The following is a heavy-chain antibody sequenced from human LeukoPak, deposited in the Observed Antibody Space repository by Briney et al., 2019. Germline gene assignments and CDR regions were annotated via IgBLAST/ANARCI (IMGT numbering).Heavy chain of an antibody. V-gene: IGHV4-38-2*02. Sequence: PSETLSLTCIVSGYSITSGYFWDWIRQPPGMGLEWIGTIYHDGRTFYNPSLKSRVTISSDTSKNQFSLKVRSVTAADTAVYYCATGYSNGWTSDFDYWGQGARVTVSS. CDR2: IYHDGRT. CDR1: GYSITSGYF. J-gene: IGHJ4*02. D-gene: IGHD6-19*01. CDR3: ATGYSNGWTSDFDY.